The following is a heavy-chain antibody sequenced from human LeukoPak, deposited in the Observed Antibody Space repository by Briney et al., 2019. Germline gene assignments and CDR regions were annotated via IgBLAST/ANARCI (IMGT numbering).Heavy chain of an antibody. CDR2: IYNSGST. J-gene: IGHJ5*02. D-gene: IGHD6-6*01. V-gene: IGHV4-59*01. CDR1: GGSISNNY. Sequence: SETLSLTCTVSGGSISNNYWSWIRQPPGKGLEWIGYIYNSGSTNYNPSLKSRVTISVDTSKNQFSLKLNYVTAADTAVYYCARERPEYTLFDPWGQGTLVTVSS. CDR3: ARERPEYTLFDP.